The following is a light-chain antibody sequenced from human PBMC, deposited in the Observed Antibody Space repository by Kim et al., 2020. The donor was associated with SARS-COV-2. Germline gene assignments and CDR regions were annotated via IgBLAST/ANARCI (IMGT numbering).Light chain of an antibody. CDR3: QQYYSYPLT. CDR1: EGISTY. V-gene: IGKV1-8*01. CDR2: AAS. J-gene: IGKJ4*01. Sequence: AIRITQSPSALSASTGDRVSITCRASEGISTYLAWYQQKPGQAPKVLIYAASTLQSGVPSRFSGSGSGTDFTLTISCLQSEDFATYFCQQYYSYPLTFGGGTKLDI.